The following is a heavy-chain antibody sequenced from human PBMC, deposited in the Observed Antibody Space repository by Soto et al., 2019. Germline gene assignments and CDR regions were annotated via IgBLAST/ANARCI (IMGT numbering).Heavy chain of an antibody. D-gene: IGHD2-15*01. Sequence: QVQLVQSGAEVKKPGASVKVSCKASGYTFTGYYMHWVRQAPGQGLEWMGWINPNTGGTNYAQKFQGRVTLTRDTSISTAYMELSRLRCDDTAVYYCARVNVVVVAGTREYYFDYWGQGTLVTVSS. CDR3: ARVNVVVVAGTREYYFDY. J-gene: IGHJ4*02. V-gene: IGHV1-2*02. CDR2: INPNTGGT. CDR1: GYTFTGYY.